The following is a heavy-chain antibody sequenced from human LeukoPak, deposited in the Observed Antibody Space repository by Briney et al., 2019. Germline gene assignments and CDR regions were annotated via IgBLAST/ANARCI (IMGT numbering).Heavy chain of an antibody. Sequence: ASLNVSCTASGYTFTGYYMHWVPQAPGQGLEWMGWINPNSGGTNYAQKFQGRVTMTRDTSISTAYMELSRLRSDDTAVYYCARGGVVVVPAAIHYWGQGTLVTVSS. CDR3: ARGGVVVVPAAIHY. D-gene: IGHD2-2*02. CDR2: INPNSGGT. V-gene: IGHV1-2*02. CDR1: GYTFTGYY. J-gene: IGHJ4*02.